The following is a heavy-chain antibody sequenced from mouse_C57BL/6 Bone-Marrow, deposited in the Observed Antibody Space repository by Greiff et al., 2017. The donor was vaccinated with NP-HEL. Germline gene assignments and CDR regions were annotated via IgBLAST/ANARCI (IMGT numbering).Heavy chain of an antibody. CDR2: ISSGGSYT. D-gene: IGHD2-1*01. Sequence: EVKLMESGGDLVKPGGSLKLSCAASGFTFSSYGMSWVRQTPDKRLEWVATISSGGSYTYYPDSVKGRFTISRDNAKNTLYLQMSSLKSEDTAMYYCARVDLLGVYWGQGTTLTVSS. V-gene: IGHV5-6*01. CDR1: GFTFSSYG. CDR3: ARVDLLGVY. J-gene: IGHJ2*01.